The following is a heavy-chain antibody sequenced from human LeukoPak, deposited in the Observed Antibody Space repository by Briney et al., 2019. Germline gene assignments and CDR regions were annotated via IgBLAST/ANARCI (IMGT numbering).Heavy chain of an antibody. Sequence: PSETLSLTCTVSGGSISSYYWSWIRQPPGKGLEWIGYIYYSGSTYYNPSLKSRVTISVDTSKNQFSLKLSSVTAADTAVYYCAREWNDGGGLFDYWGQGTLVTVSS. CDR3: AREWNDGGGLFDY. V-gene: IGHV4-59*08. CDR1: GGSISSYY. J-gene: IGHJ4*02. D-gene: IGHD1-1*01. CDR2: IYYSGST.